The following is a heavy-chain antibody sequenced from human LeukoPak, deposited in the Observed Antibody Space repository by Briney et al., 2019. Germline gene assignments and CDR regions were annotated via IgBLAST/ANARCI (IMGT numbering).Heavy chain of an antibody. V-gene: IGHV4-59*01. CDR1: GGSINNYY. CDR3: ARDSGTYYYGSGSYQFDY. Sequence: SETLSLTCTVSGGSINNYYWNWIRQPPGKGLEWIGYMYYSGSTNYNPSLKSRVTISVDTSKNQFSLKLSSVTAADTAVYYCARDSGTYYYGSGSYQFDYWGQGNLVTVSS. J-gene: IGHJ4*02. CDR2: MYYSGST. D-gene: IGHD3-10*01.